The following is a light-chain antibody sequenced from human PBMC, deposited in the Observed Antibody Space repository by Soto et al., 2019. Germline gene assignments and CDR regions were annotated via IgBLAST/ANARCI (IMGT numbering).Light chain of an antibody. CDR2: DNN. CDR1: SSNIGNNY. J-gene: IGLJ1*01. V-gene: IGLV1-51*01. Sequence: QSVLTQPPSVSAAPGQKVTISCSGSSSNIGNNYVSWYQQLPGTAPKLLIYDNNKRPSGIPDRFSGSKSGTSATLGITGLRTGDEADYYCGTWDSSLSVYVFGTGTKLTVL. CDR3: GTWDSSLSVYV.